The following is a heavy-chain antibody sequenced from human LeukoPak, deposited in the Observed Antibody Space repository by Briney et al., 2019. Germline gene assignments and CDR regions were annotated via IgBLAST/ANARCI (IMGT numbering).Heavy chain of an antibody. J-gene: IGHJ3*02. D-gene: IGHD1-1*01. V-gene: IGHV4-59*01. CDR3: ARELDDAFDI. CDR1: GGSISSYY. Sequence: SETLSLTCTVSGGSISSYYWSWIRQPPGKGLEWIGYIYYSGSTNYNPSLKSRVTISVDTSKNQFYLKLSSVTAADTAVYYCARELDDAFDIWGQGTMVTVSS. CDR2: IYYSGST.